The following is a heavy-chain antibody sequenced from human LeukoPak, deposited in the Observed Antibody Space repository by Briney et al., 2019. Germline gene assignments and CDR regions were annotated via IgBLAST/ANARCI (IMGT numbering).Heavy chain of an antibody. D-gene: IGHD1-14*01. J-gene: IGHJ5*02. CDR2: ISGSGGST. CDR1: GFTFSSYA. Sequence: GGSLRLSCAASGFTFSSYAMSWVRQAPGKGLEWVSAISGSGGSTYYADSVKGQFTNSRDNSKNTLYLQMNSLRAEDTAVYYCAKAPGGATSWFDPWGQGTLVTVSS. CDR3: AKAPGGATSWFDP. V-gene: IGHV3-23*01.